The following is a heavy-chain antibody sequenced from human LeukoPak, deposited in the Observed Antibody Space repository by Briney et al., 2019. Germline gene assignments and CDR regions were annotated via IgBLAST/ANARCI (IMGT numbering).Heavy chain of an antibody. Sequence: GASVKVSCKASGYTFTSYDINCVRQATGQGLEWRGWMNPNSGNTGYTQKFQGRVTMTRNTSISTAYMELSSLRSEDTAVYYCARSIGSPQWVLYYYYMDVWGKGTTVTISS. CDR2: MNPNSGNT. CDR1: GYTFTSYD. CDR3: ARSIGSPQWVLYYYYMDV. J-gene: IGHJ6*03. D-gene: IGHD1-26*01. V-gene: IGHV1-8*01.